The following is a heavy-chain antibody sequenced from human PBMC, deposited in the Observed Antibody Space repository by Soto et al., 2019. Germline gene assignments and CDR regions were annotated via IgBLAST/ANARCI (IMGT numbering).Heavy chain of an antibody. CDR1: GDSVSSNSAS. Sequence: SPTLSLTCAISGDSVSSNSASWNLIRQSPSRGLEWLGRTYYRSKWYNDYAVSVKSRITINPDTSKNQFSLQLNSVTPEDTAVYYCAREGVKSADYRVGMDVWGQGTTVTVSS. J-gene: IGHJ6*02. CDR3: AREGVKSADYRVGMDV. D-gene: IGHD4-4*01. CDR2: TYYRSKWYN. V-gene: IGHV6-1*01.